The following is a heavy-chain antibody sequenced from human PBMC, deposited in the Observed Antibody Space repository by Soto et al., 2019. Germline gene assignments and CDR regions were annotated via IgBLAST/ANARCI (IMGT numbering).Heavy chain of an antibody. J-gene: IGHJ6*02. CDR3: ARDPVQLWFPARGLYYYYGMDV. Sequence: ASVKVSCKASGGTFSSYAISWVRQAPGQGLEWMGGIIPIFGTANYAQKFQGRVTITADESTSTAYMELSSLRSEDTAVYYCARDPVQLWFPARGLYYYYGMDVWGQGTTVTVSS. D-gene: IGHD5-18*01. CDR1: GGTFSSYA. V-gene: IGHV1-69*13. CDR2: IIPIFGTA.